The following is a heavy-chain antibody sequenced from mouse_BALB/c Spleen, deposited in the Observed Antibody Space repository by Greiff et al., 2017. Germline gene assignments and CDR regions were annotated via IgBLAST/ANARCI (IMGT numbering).Heavy chain of an antibody. CDR3: ARHTYDYDEGYAMDY. CDR1: GFTFSSYA. J-gene: IGHJ4*01. Sequence: EVQVVESGGGLVKPGGSLKLSCAASGFTFSSYAMSWVRQTPEKRLEWVATISSGGSYTYYPDSVKGRFTISRDNAKNTLYLQMSSLRSEDTAMYYCARHTYDYDEGYAMDYWGQGTSVTVSS. CDR2: ISSGGSYT. V-gene: IGHV5-9-3*01. D-gene: IGHD2-4*01.